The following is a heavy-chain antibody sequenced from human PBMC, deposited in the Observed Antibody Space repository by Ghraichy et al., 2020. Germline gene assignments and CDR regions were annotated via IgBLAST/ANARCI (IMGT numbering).Heavy chain of an antibody. CDR2: ISGSGGST. V-gene: IGHV3-23*01. CDR1: GFTFSSYA. D-gene: IGHD2-15*01. J-gene: IGHJ4*02. CDR3: AKVLGYCSGGSCTSGY. Sequence: GALRLSCAASGFTFSSYAMSWVRQAPGKGLEWVSAISGSGGSTYYADSVKGRFTISRDNSKNTLYLQMNSLRAEDTAVYYCAKVLGYCSGGSCTSGYWGQGTLVTVSS.